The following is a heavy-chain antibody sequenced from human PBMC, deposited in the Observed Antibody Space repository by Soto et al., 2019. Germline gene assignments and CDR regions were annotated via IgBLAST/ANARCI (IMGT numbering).Heavy chain of an antibody. CDR1: GGSISSGGYY. CDR2: IYYSGST. J-gene: IGHJ4*02. CDR3: ARDRVDTAMAIRTSYFDY. Sequence: PSETLSLTCTVSGGSISSGGYYWSWIRQHPGKGLEWIGYIYYSGSTYYNPSLKSRVTISVDTSKNQFSLKLSSVTAADTAVYYCARDRVDTAMAIRTSYFDYWGQGTLVTVS. D-gene: IGHD5-18*01. V-gene: IGHV4-31*03.